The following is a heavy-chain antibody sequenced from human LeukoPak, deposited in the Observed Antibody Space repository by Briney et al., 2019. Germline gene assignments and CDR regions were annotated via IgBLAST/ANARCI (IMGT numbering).Heavy chain of an antibody. CDR3: ARASDAHVDSAFDI. Sequence: GGSLRLSCAASGFTFSSYAMSWVRQAPGKGLEWVSGISGSDGSTYYADSVKGRFAISRDNSKDSVFLHMSSLRAEDTALYYCARASDAHVDSAFDIWGQGTMVTVSS. V-gene: IGHV3-23*01. J-gene: IGHJ3*02. CDR1: GFTFSSYA. CDR2: ISGSDGST.